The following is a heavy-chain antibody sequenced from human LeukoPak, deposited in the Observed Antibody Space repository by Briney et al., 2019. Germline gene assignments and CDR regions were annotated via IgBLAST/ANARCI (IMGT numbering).Heavy chain of an antibody. CDR1: GYTFTNYG. D-gene: IGHD5-12*01. CDR2: ISVNSGNT. CDR3: ARGSGYDSLDP. V-gene: IGHV1-18*04. Sequence: ASVKVSCKASGYTFTNYGISWVRQAPGQGLEWMGWISVNSGNTEYAQKFQGRVTMTTDTFTTTAYMELRSLRSDDTAMYYCARGSGYDSLDPWGQGTLVTVSS. J-gene: IGHJ5*02.